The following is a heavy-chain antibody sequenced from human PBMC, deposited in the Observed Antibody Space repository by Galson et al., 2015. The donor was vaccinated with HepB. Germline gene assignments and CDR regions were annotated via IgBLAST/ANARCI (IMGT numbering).Heavy chain of an antibody. Sequence: SLRLSCATSGFTFSGSAVHWVRQASGKGLEWLGRIRSKAANFETAYAPSLRGRFTISRDDSKNTAYLQMNSLKTEDTAVYYCGRRSPDTAMVQYFDYWGQGILVTVSS. CDR3: GRRSPDTAMVQYFDY. V-gene: IGHV3-73*01. CDR1: GFTFSGSA. CDR2: IRSKAANFET. D-gene: IGHD5-18*01. J-gene: IGHJ4*02.